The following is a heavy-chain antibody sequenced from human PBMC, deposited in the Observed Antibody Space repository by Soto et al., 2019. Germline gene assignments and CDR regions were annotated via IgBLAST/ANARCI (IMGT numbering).Heavy chain of an antibody. D-gene: IGHD2-15*01. V-gene: IGHV3-15*07. CDR2: IKTKTEGGAT. CDR3: TTGSVEGV. Sequence: GGSLRLSCAASDFTISNAWMNWVRQAPGKGLEWVGRIKTKTEGGATDYAAPLKGRFTISRDDSKNTLFLQMNSLKTEDTAVNYCTTGSVEGVWGQGATVTVSS. CDR1: DFTISNAW. J-gene: IGHJ6*02.